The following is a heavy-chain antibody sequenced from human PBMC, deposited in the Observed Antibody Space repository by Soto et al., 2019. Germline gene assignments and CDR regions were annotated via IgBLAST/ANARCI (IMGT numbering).Heavy chain of an antibody. CDR3: ARAACPTYYDFWSGCLYFDY. J-gene: IGHJ4*02. D-gene: IGHD3-3*01. Sequence: GESLKISCKGSGYSFTSYWIGWVRQMPGKGLEWMGIIYPGDSDTRYSPSFQGQVTISADKSISTAYLQWSSLKGSDTAMYYCARAACPTYYDFWSGCLYFDYWGQGTLVTVSS. CDR2: IYPGDSDT. V-gene: IGHV5-51*01. CDR1: GYSFTSYW.